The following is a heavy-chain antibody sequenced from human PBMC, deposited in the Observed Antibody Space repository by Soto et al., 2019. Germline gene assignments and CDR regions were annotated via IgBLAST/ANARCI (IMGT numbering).Heavy chain of an antibody. CDR3: ARTLLPDTKGAFDI. CDR1: GASVSSYF. Sequence: PSETLSLTCSVSGASVSSYFWSWIRQHAGKGLEWIGRISTRGSTNDNPSLKSRVTMSIDTSNNHFSLKLSSVTAADTAVYYCARTLLPDTKGAFDIWGQGTLVT. CDR2: ISTRGST. V-gene: IGHV4-4*07. J-gene: IGHJ3*02. D-gene: IGHD2-2*01.